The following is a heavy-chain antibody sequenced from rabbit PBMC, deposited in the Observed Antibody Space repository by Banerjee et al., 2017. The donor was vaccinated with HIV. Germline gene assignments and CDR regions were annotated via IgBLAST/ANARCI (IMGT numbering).Heavy chain of an antibody. Sequence: QSLEESGGDLVKPGGSLTLTCTASGLDFSSSYWICWVRQAPGKGLEWIACINTSSGNTVYASWAKGRFTISKTSSTTVTLQMTSLTAADTATYFCLRRWHSTDLWGPGTLVTVS. CDR3: LRRWHSTDL. D-gene: IGHD7-1*01. J-gene: IGHJ6*01. V-gene: IGHV1S40*01. CDR2: INTSSGNT. CDR1: GLDFSSSYW.